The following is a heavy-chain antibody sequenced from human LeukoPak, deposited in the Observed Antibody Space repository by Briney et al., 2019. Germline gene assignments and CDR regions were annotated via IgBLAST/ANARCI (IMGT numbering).Heavy chain of an antibody. Sequence: ASVKVSCKASGGTFSSYAISWVRQAPGQGLEWMGSIIPIFGTANYAQKFQGRVTITTDESTSTAYMELSSLRSEDTAVYYCARDIYDSSGYYPWYFDLWGRGTLVTVSS. CDR3: ARDIYDSSGYYPWYFDL. CDR1: GGTFSSYA. CDR2: IIPIFGTA. J-gene: IGHJ2*01. D-gene: IGHD3-22*01. V-gene: IGHV1-69*05.